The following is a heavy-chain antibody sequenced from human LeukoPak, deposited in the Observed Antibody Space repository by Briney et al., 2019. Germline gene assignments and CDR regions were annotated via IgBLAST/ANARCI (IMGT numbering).Heavy chain of an antibody. CDR1: GFTFSSYA. V-gene: IGHV3-30*04. D-gene: IGHD6-19*01. CDR3: AREYRGSGWGKYMDV. CDR2: ISYDGSNK. J-gene: IGHJ6*03. Sequence: GGSLRLSCAASGFTFSSYAMHWVRQAPGKGLEWVAVISYDGSNKYYADSVKGRFTISRDNSKNTLYLQMNSLRAEDTAVYYCAREYRGSGWGKYMDVWGKGTTVTISS.